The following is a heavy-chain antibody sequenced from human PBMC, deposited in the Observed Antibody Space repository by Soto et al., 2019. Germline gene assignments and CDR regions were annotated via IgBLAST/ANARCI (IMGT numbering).Heavy chain of an antibody. CDR2: IIAYNGTS. J-gene: IGHJ3*02. D-gene: IGHD3-10*01. V-gene: IGHV1-18*01. CDR1: GDTFSTYT. Sequence: ASVKVSCKASGDTFSTYTITWMRQAPGQGLEWMGWIIAYNGTSYYAQKFQGRVTLTSDASTSTAHMELRSLRSDDTAVYYCARDSGSSSTDIWGQGTMVTVSS. CDR3: ARDSGSSSTDI.